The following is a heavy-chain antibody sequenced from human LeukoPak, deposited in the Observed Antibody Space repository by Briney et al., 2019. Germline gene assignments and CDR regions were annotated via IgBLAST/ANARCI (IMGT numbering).Heavy chain of an antibody. V-gene: IGHV3-23*01. CDR3: ARNVDTSRSPLF. CDR1: GFTFSSYA. Sequence: QPGGSLILSCAASGFTFSSYAMSWVRQAPGKGLEWVSSITANGGGTYYADSVKGRFTISRDNSKNTLYLQMNSLRVGDTAVYYCARNVDTSRSPLFWGQGTLVTVSS. CDR2: ITANGGGT. D-gene: IGHD5-18*01. J-gene: IGHJ4*02.